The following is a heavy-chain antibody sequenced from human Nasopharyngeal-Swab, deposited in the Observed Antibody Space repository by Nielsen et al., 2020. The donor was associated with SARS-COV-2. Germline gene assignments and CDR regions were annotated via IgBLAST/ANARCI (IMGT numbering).Heavy chain of an antibody. CDR1: GFTFSSYE. V-gene: IGHV3-48*03. Sequence: GGSPRLSCAASGFTFSSYEMNWVRQAPGKGLEWVSYISSSGSTIYYADSVKGRFTISRDNAKDSLYLQMNSLRVEDTAVYYCARVQQIYAISLNYCGMDVWGQGTTVTVSS. J-gene: IGHJ6*02. D-gene: IGHD2-8*01. CDR3: ARVQQIYAISLNYCGMDV. CDR2: ISSSGSTI.